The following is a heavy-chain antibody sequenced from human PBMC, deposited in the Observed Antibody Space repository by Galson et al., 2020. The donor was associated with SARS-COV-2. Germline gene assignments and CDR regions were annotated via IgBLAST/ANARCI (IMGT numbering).Heavy chain of an antibody. V-gene: IGHV3-33*01. D-gene: IGHD6-13*01. CDR1: GFTFSSYG. CDR2: IWYDGSNK. Sequence: GESLKISCAASGFTFSSYGMHWVRQAPGKGLEWVAVIWYDGSNKYYADSVKGRFTISRDNSKNTLYLQMNSLRAEDTAVYYCARDSPYSSSWSDYYFDYWGQGTLVTVSS. CDR3: ARDSPYSSSWSDYYFDY. J-gene: IGHJ4*02.